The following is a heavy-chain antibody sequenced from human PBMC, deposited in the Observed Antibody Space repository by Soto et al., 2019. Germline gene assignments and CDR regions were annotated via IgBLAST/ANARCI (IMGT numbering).Heavy chain of an antibody. V-gene: IGHV3-48*02. CDR3: ASLEGIFGVLTTRKNWVDP. CDR1: GFTFSDYS. J-gene: IGHJ5*02. Sequence: GGSLRLSCAASGFTFSDYSMNWVRQAPGKGLEWVSYIDSSSNNIYYADSVKGRFTISRDNAKNSLYLQMNSLRNEDTAVYYCASLEGIFGVLTTRKNWVDPCGQGTPVTVYS. CDR2: IDSSSNNI. D-gene: IGHD3-3*01.